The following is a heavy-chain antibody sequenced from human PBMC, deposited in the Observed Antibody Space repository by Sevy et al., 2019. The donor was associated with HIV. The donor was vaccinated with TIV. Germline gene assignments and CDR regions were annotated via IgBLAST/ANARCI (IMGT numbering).Heavy chain of an antibody. CDR1: DGSISSYY. J-gene: IGHJ6*02. CDR2: IYYSGST. Sequence: SETLSLTCTVSDGSISSYYWSWIRQPPGKGLEWIGYIYYSGSTNYNPSLKSRVTISVDTSKNQFSLKLSSVTAADTAVYYCARVVGATWATPYYYYGMDVWGQGTTVTVSS. D-gene: IGHD1-26*01. V-gene: IGHV4-59*01. CDR3: ARVVGATWATPYYYYGMDV.